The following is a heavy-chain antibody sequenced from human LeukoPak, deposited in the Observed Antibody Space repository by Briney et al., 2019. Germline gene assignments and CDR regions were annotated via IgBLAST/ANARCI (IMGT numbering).Heavy chain of an antibody. Sequence: GESLRISCKGSGYSFTSYWISWVRQMPGKGLEWMGRVDPSDSYTNYSPSFQGHVTISADKSISTAYLQWSRLKASDTAMYYCARYSSGRAPFDYWGQGILVTVSS. CDR2: VDPSDSYT. D-gene: IGHD6-19*01. V-gene: IGHV5-10-1*01. CDR3: ARYSSGRAPFDY. CDR1: GYSFTSYW. J-gene: IGHJ4*02.